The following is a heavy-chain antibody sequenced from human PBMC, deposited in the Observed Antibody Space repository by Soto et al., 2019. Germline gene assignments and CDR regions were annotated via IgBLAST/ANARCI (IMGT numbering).Heavy chain of an antibody. J-gene: IGHJ4*02. D-gene: IGHD3-22*01. V-gene: IGHV3-23*01. CDR1: GFTFSSYA. Sequence: PGGSLRLSCAASGFTFSSYAMSWVRQAPGKGLEWVSAISGSGGSTYYADSVKGRFTISRDNSKNTLYLQMNSLRAEDTAVYYCAKDLGYYYDSSGYIYWRQGTLVTVSS. CDR3: AKDLGYYYDSSGYIY. CDR2: ISGSGGST.